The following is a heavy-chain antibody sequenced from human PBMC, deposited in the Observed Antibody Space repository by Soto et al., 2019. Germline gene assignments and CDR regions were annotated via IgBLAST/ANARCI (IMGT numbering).Heavy chain of an antibody. J-gene: IGHJ3*02. Sequence: EVQLVESGGGLVQPGRSLRLSCAASGFTFDDYAMHWVRQAPGKGLEWVSGISWNSGSIGYADSVKGRFTISRDNAKNSLYLQMNSLRAEDTALYYCAKDIKGLWLRRGAFDIWSQGTMVTVSS. CDR1: GFTFDDYA. CDR3: AKDIKGLWLRRGAFDI. V-gene: IGHV3-9*01. CDR2: ISWNSGSI. D-gene: IGHD5-18*01.